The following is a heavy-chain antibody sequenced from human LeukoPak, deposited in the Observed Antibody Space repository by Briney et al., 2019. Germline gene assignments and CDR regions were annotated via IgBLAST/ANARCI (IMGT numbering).Heavy chain of an antibody. Sequence: SETLSLTCTVSGASISSWYWSWIRQPPGKGLEGIGYIYGSGNTNYNPSLKSRVTMSIDTSKNQLSLHLTPLTAADTAVYYCATADGYYYGMDVWGQRTTVTVSS. CDR3: ATADGYYYGMDV. CDR2: IYGSGNT. D-gene: IGHD5-24*01. J-gene: IGHJ6*02. CDR1: GASISSWY. V-gene: IGHV4-59*12.